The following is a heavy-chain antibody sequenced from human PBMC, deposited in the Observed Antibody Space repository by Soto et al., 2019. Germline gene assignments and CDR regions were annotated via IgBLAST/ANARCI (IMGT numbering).Heavy chain of an antibody. CDR2: IIPILGIA. CDR3: ARDSRYSGYDYTFDY. V-gene: IGHV1-69*04. Sequence: KVSCKASGGTFSSYTISWVRQAPGQGLEWMGRIIPILGIANYAQKFQGRVTITADKSTSTAYMELSSLRSEDTAVYYCARDSRYSGYDYTFDYWGQGTLVTVSS. J-gene: IGHJ4*02. CDR1: GGTFSSYT. D-gene: IGHD5-12*01.